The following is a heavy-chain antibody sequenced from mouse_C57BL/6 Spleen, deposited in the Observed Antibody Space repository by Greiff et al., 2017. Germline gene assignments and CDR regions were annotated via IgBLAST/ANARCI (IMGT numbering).Heavy chain of an antibody. CDR3: ARRDIDYGSSFDY. V-gene: IGHV1-50*01. CDR1: GYTFTSYW. D-gene: IGHD1-1*01. Sequence: VQLQQPGAELVKPGASVKLSCKASGYTFTSYWMQWVKQRPGQGLEWIGEIDPSDSYTNYNQKFKGKATLTVDTSSSTAYMQLSSLTSEDSAVYYCARRDIDYGSSFDYWGQGTTLTVSS. CDR2: IDPSDSYT. J-gene: IGHJ2*01.